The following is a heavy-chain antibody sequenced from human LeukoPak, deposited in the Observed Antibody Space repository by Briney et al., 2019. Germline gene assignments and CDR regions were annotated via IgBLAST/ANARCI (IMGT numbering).Heavy chain of an antibody. CDR1: GGSISSYY. J-gene: IGHJ2*01. Sequence: SETLSLTCTVSGGSISSYYWSWIRQPPGKGLEWIGYIYYSGSTNYNPSLKSRVTISVDTSKNQFSLKLSSVTAADTAVYYCARDPALAAAGSRYFDLWGRGTLVTVSS. D-gene: IGHD6-13*01. CDR2: IYYSGST. V-gene: IGHV4-59*01. CDR3: ARDPALAAAGSRYFDL.